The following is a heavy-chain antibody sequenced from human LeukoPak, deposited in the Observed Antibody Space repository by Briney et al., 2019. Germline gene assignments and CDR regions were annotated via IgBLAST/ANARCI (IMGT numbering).Heavy chain of an antibody. V-gene: IGHV4-34*01. D-gene: IGHD5-18*01. CDR1: GGSFSGYY. Sequence: SETLSLTCAVYGGSFSGYYWSWIRQPPGKGLEWIGEINHSGSTNYNPSLKSRVTISVDTSKNQFSLKLSSVTAADTAVYYCARGGYSYGVNWFDPWGQGTLVTVSS. CDR3: ARGGYSYGVNWFDP. J-gene: IGHJ5*02. CDR2: INHSGST.